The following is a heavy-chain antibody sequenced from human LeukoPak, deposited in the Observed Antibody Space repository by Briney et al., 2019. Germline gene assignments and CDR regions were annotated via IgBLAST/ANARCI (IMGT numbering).Heavy chain of an antibody. CDR1: GYTFTSYG. CDR2: ISGYNGNT. Sequence: GASVKVSCKASGYTFTSYGITWVRQAPGQGLEWMGWISGYNGNTNYAQKLQGRVTMTTDTSTSTTYMELRSLRSDDTAVYYCTTDYYYDSSGSYYTIDYWGQGTLVTVSS. J-gene: IGHJ4*02. D-gene: IGHD3-22*01. CDR3: TTDYYYDSSGSYYTIDY. V-gene: IGHV1-18*01.